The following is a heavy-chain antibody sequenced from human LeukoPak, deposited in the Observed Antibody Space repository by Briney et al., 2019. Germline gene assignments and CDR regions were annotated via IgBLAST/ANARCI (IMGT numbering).Heavy chain of an antibody. J-gene: IGHJ4*02. CDR1: GFTVSSNY. CDR2: INRDGGGT. Sequence: GGSLRLSCAASGFTVSSNYMSWVRQAPGKGLVWVSRINRDGGGTTYADSVKGRFTISRDNAKNTLYLQMNSLRAEDTAVYFCARVAYGDYGVFDYWGQGTLVTVSS. CDR3: ARVAYGDYGVFDY. V-gene: IGHV3-74*01. D-gene: IGHD4-17*01.